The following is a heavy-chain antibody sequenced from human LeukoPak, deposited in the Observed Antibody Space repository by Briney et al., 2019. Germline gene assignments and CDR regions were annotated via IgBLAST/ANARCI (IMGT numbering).Heavy chain of an antibody. J-gene: IGHJ6*04. D-gene: IGHD2-15*01. CDR2: IYHSGST. CDR1: GGSISSGGYS. V-gene: IGHV4-30-2*01. CDR3: ARALGYCSGGSCYSGGTDV. Sequence: SETLSLTCAVSGGSISSGGYSWSWIRQPPGKGLEWIGYIYHSGSTYYNPSLKSRVTISVDRSKNQFSLKLSSVTAADTAVYYCARALGYCSGGSCYSGGTDVWGKGTTVTVSS.